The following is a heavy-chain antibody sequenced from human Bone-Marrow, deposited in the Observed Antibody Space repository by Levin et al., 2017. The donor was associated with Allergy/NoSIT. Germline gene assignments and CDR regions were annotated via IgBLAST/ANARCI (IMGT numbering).Heavy chain of an antibody. CDR3: VRGHAATGELFDKYGMDV. CDR2: INWNGGST. D-gene: IGHD3-10*01. V-gene: IGHV3-20*01. Sequence: GGSLRLSCAASGFTFDDHGMNWVRQAPGKGLEWVSGINWNGGSTGHADSVKGRFTISRDNAKKSLFLQMNSLRAEDTALYRCVRGHAATGELFDKYGMDVWGQGTAVTVSS. J-gene: IGHJ6*02. CDR1: GFTFDDHG.